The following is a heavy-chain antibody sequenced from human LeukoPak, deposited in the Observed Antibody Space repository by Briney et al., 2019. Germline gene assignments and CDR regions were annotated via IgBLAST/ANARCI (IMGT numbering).Heavy chain of an antibody. J-gene: IGHJ3*02. D-gene: IGHD3-10*01. CDR3: ARDLRELWFGGFHDAFDI. V-gene: IGHV4-38-2*02. CDR2: IYHSGDT. Sequence: SETLSLTCTVSGYSISSGYYWGWIRQPPGKGLEWIASIYHSGDTYYSPSLKSRVTISVDTSKNQFSLKLSSVTAADTAVYYCARDLRELWFGGFHDAFDIWGQGTMVTVSS. CDR1: GYSISSGYY.